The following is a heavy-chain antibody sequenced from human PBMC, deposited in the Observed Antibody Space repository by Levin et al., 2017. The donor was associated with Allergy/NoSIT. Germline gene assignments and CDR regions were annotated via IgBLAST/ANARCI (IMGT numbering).Heavy chain of an antibody. CDR3: ATCYYGSLGHYYYYYYGMDV. D-gene: IGHD2-21*02. CDR2: IKQDGSEI. J-gene: IGHJ6*02. CDR1: GFTFSKFW. Sequence: QHGESLKISCAASGFTFSKFWMSWVRQAPGKGLEWVANIKQDGSEIFYVDSVKGRFTISRDNAKNSLFLQMNSLTAEDTAVYYCATCYYGSLGHYYYYYYGMDVWGQGTTVTVSS. V-gene: IGHV3-7*01.